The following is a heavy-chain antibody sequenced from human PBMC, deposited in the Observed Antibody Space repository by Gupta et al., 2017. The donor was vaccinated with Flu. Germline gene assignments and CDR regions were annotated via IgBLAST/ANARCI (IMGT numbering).Heavy chain of an antibody. CDR1: TFSSYA. J-gene: IGHJ5*02. Sequence: TFSSYAISWVRQAPGQGLEWMGGIIPIFGTANYAQKFQGRVTITADKSTSTAYMELSSLRSEDTAVYYCARDTVAGTLDPWGQGTLVTVSS. CDR3: ARDTVAGTLDP. D-gene: IGHD6-19*01. CDR2: IIPIFGTA. V-gene: IGHV1-69*06.